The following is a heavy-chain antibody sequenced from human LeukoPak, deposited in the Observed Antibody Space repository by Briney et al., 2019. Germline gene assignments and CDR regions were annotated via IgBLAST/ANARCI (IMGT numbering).Heavy chain of an antibody. V-gene: IGHV3-23*01. J-gene: IGHJ4*02. D-gene: IGHD6-19*01. Sequence: GGSLRLSCAASGFTFSSYAMSWVRQAPGKGLEWVSAISGSGGSTYYADSVKGRFTISRDNSKNTLYLQMNSLRAEDTAVYYCAKDPVPRIAVAGTLTAAYWGQGTLVTVSS. CDR2: ISGSGGST. CDR1: GFTFSSYA. CDR3: AKDPVPRIAVAGTLTAAY.